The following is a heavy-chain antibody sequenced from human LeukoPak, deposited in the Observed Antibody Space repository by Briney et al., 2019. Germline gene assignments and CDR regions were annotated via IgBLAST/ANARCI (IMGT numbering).Heavy chain of an antibody. CDR1: GYTFTGYY. CDR2: INPNSGGT. D-gene: IGHD5-12*01. Sequence: ASVKVSCKASGYTFTGYYMHWVRQAPGQGLEWMGWINPNSGGTNYAQKFQGRVTMTRDTSISTAYMELSRLRPDDTAVYYCARGSFRTINYRGYSGYDYLSGSLDAFDIWGQGTMVTVSS. V-gene: IGHV1-2*02. CDR3: ARGSFRTINYRGYSGYDYLSGSLDAFDI. J-gene: IGHJ3*02.